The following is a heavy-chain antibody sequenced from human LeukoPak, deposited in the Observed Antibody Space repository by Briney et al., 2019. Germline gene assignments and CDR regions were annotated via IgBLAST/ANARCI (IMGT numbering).Heavy chain of an antibody. V-gene: IGHV4-59*01. CDR1: GGSISSYY. CDR2: IYYSGST. J-gene: IGHJ4*02. D-gene: IGHD5-24*01. CDR3: ARGADGYNDY. Sequence: PSETLSLTCTVSGGSISSYYWSWIRQPPGKGLEWIGYIYYSGSTNYNPSLKSRVTISVDASKNQFSLKLSSVTAADTAVYYCARGADGYNDYWGQGTLSPSPQ.